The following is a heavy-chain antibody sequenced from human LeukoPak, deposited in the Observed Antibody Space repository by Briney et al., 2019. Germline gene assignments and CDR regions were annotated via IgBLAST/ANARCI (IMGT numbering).Heavy chain of an antibody. D-gene: IGHD6-6*01. CDR3: AAYSSSSRVFDY. CDR2: IIPIFGTA. Sequence: GASVKVPCKASGGTFSSYAISWVRQAPGQGLEWMGGIIPIFGTANYAQKFQGRVTITADKSTSTAYMELSSLRSEDTAVYYCAAYSSSSRVFDYWGQGTLVTVSS. J-gene: IGHJ4*02. CDR1: GGTFSSYA. V-gene: IGHV1-69*06.